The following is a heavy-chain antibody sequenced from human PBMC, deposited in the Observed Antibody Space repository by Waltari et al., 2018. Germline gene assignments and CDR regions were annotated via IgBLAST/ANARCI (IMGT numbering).Heavy chain of an antibody. CDR1: GFTFSSYS. CDR2: ISSSSSYI. J-gene: IGHJ6*02. V-gene: IGHV3-21*01. Sequence: EVQLVESGGGLVKPGGSLRLSCAAYGFTFSSYSMNWVRQAPGTGLEWVSSISSSSSYIYYADSVKGRFTISRDNAKNSLYLQMNSLRAEDTAVYYCARDRWDTIFGVVIGNYYYGMDVWGQGTTVTVSS. CDR3: ARDRWDTIFGVVIGNYYYGMDV. D-gene: IGHD3-3*01.